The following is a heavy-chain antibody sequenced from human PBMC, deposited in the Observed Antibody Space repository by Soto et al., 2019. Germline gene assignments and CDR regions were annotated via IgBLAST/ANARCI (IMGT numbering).Heavy chain of an antibody. D-gene: IGHD6-13*01. Sequence: QVQLVESGGGLVKPGGSLRLSCAASGFTFSDYYASWLRQSPGKGLEWISYISGNSLDTNYADSVRGRFTMSRDNAENSLYLQMNYLRAEDTAMYYCASGQQIRMADIWGQGTMVTVSS. J-gene: IGHJ3*02. CDR2: ISGNSLDT. V-gene: IGHV3-11*05. CDR1: GFTFSDYY. CDR3: ASGQQIRMADI.